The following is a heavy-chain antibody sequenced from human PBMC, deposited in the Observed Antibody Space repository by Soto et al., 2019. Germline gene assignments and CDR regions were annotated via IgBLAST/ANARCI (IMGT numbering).Heavy chain of an antibody. V-gene: IGHV4-61*01. CDR3: ARSGDGYNSYFDY. D-gene: IGHD5-12*01. J-gene: IGHJ4*02. CDR1: GGSVSSGSYY. Sequence: PSETLSLTCTVSGGSVSSGSYYWSWIRQPPGKGLEWIGYIYYSGSTNYNPSLKSRVTISVDTSKNQFSLKLSSVTAADTAVYYCARSGDGYNSYFDYWGQGTLVTISS. CDR2: IYYSGST.